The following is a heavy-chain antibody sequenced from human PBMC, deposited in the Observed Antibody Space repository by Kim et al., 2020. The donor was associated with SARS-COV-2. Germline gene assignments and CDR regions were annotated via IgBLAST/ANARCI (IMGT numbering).Heavy chain of an antibody. J-gene: IGHJ4*02. CDR2: ISGTGANT. CDR3: TKDRMYYYGSGTYGYYLDY. V-gene: IGHV3-23*01. CDR1: GFTFSSYA. D-gene: IGHD3-10*01. Sequence: GGSLRLSCAASGFTFSSYAMNWVRQAPGKGLEWVSAISGTGANTYYADSVKGRFTISRDNSKNTLYLQLNSLRAEDTAVYYCTKDRMYYYGSGTYGYYLDYWGQGTLVTVSS.